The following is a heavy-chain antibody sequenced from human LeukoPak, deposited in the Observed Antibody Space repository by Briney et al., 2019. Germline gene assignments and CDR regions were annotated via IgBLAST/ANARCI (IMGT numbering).Heavy chain of an antibody. CDR3: ARGAAGGLDY. CDR1: GYTFTGND. CDR2: IIPNSGAT. D-gene: IGHD3-10*01. V-gene: IGHV1-2*06. J-gene: IGHJ4*02. Sequence: ASVKVSCXASGYTFTGNDIHWMRQAPGQGLEWMGRIIPNSGATNYAQKFQGRVTVTRDTSISTAYMELSRLRSEDTAVYYCARGAAGGLDYWGQGTLVAVSS.